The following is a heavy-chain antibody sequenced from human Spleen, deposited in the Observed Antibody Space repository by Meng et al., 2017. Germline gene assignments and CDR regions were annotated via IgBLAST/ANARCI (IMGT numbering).Heavy chain of an antibody. CDR2: INSDGSST. CDR1: GFTFSSYW. CDR3: ARDLSQWGSYWYFDL. V-gene: IGHV3-74*01. D-gene: IGHD6-19*01. Sequence: GESLKISCAASGFTFSSYWMHWVRQAPGKGLVWVSRINSDGSSTSYADSVKGRFTISRDNAKNTLYLQMNSLRAEDTAVYYCARDLSQWGSYWYFDLWGRGTLVTVSS. J-gene: IGHJ2*01.